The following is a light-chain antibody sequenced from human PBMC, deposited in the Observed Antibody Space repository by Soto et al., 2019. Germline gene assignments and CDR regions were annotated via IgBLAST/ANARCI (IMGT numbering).Light chain of an antibody. J-gene: IGKJ5*01. CDR2: GAS. CDR1: QSVSSN. CDR3: QQYNNWPPSIT. Sequence: EIVLTQSPATLSVSPGERATLSCRASQSVSSNLAWYQQKPGQAPRLLIYGASTRATGIPARFSGSGSGTEFTLTISSLQSEESAGYYCQQYNNWPPSITFGQGTRLEIK. V-gene: IGKV3-15*01.